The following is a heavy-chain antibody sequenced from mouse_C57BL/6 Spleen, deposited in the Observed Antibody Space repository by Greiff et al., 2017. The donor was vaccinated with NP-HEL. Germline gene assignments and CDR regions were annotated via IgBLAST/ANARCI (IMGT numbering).Heavy chain of an antibody. J-gene: IGHJ4*01. Sequence: EVQLQQSGPVLVKPGASVKMSCKASGYTFTDYYMNWVKQSHGKSLEWIGVINPYNGGTSYNQKFKGKATLTVDKSSSTAYMELNSLTSEDSAVYYCARSYGNYGMDYWGQGTSVTVSS. D-gene: IGHD2-1*01. CDR1: GYTFTDYY. CDR2: INPYNGGT. V-gene: IGHV1-19*01. CDR3: ARSYGNYGMDY.